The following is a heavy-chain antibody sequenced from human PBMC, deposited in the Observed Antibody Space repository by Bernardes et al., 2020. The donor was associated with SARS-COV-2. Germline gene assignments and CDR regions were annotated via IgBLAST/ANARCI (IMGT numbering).Heavy chain of an antibody. Sequence: ASVSVSCKASGYTFRSYDLNWVRQATGQGLEWLGWMNPNSGNTGYAQTFQGRVTMTRDIYTETAYMELSGLTSEDTAVYYCAREGLEVTPSVDAFDIWGQGTMVTVSS. CDR1: GYTFRSYD. CDR3: AREGLEVTPSVDAFDI. CDR2: MNPNSGNT. D-gene: IGHD2-15*01. V-gene: IGHV1-8*02. J-gene: IGHJ3*02.